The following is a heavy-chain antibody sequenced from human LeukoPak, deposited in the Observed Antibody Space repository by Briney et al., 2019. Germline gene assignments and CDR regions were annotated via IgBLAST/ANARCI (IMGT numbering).Heavy chain of an antibody. Sequence: PGGSLRLSCAASGFTFSSYGMHWVRQAPGKGLEWVAFIRYDGSNKYYADAVKGRFTISIDNDKKLLYLQMNSLRAEDTAVYYCAKGSKAVLFTRDRYMDVWGKGTTVTISS. D-gene: IGHD6-19*01. CDR2: IRYDGSNK. CDR3: AKGSKAVLFTRDRYMDV. J-gene: IGHJ6*03. CDR1: GFTFSSYG. V-gene: IGHV3-30*02.